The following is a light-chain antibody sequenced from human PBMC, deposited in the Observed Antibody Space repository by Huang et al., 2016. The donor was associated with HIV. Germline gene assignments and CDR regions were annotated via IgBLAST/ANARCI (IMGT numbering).Light chain of an antibody. J-gene: IGKJ3*01. CDR3: QQYNNYPS. V-gene: IGKV1-5*03. CDR2: EAS. Sequence: DIQMPQSPPTPFASVGDIVTITCRASRSISSWLAWYQQKPGKAPKLLIYEASSLESGVPSRLSGSGSGTDFTLTISSLQHEEFATYYCQQYNNYPSFGPGTKVDIK. CDR1: RSISSW.